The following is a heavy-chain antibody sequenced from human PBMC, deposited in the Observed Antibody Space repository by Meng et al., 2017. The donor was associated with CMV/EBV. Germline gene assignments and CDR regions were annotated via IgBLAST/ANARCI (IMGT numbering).Heavy chain of an antibody. D-gene: IGHD6-13*01. CDR2: ISGSGGST. Sequence: GGSLRLPCAASGFTFSSYAMSWVRQAPGKGLEWVSAISGSGGSTYYADSVKGRFTISRDNSKNTLYLQMNSLRAEDTAVYYCAKFRGYSSSWSFWFDYWGQGTLVTVSS. V-gene: IGHV3-23*01. J-gene: IGHJ4*02. CDR1: GFTFSSYA. CDR3: AKFRGYSSSWSFWFDY.